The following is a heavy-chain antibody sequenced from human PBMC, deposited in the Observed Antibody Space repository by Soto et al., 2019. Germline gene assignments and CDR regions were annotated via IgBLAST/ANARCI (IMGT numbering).Heavy chain of an antibody. D-gene: IGHD3-22*01. J-gene: IGHJ4*02. Sequence: GGSLRLSCAASGFTFSSYEMNWVRQAPGKGLEWVSYISSSGSTIYYADSVKGRFTISRDNAKNSLYLQMNSLRAEDTAVYYCARRNYYDGVDYWGQGTLVTVSS. CDR3: ARRNYYDGVDY. CDR2: ISSSGSTI. V-gene: IGHV3-48*03. CDR1: GFTFSSYE.